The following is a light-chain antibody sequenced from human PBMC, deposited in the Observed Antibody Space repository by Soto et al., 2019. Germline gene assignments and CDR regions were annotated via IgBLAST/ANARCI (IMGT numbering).Light chain of an antibody. J-gene: IGKJ1*01. CDR3: QQYNNWPRT. Sequence: DIVLGHSPATLSVSPGERDTLSCRASQSISSNLAWHQQKPGQAPRLLIYGASTRATGIPARFSGSGSGTEFTLTISSLQSEDFAFYYCQQYNNWPRTFGEGTKV. CDR2: GAS. CDR1: QSISSN. V-gene: IGKV3-15*01.